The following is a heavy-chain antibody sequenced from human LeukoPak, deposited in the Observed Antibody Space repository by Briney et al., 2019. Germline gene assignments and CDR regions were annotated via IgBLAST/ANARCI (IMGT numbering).Heavy chain of an antibody. CDR2: VSGSGGST. CDR3: TRDLMDYDVSTGLHHYYMDV. J-gene: IGHJ6*02. Sequence: PGGSLRLSCAASGLTFSSYAMSWVRQAAGKGLEWVSAVSGSGGSTYYADSVKGRFTISRDNAKNTLYLQMNTLRVEDTAVYYCTRDLMDYDVSTGLHHYYMDVWGQGTTVTVSS. CDR1: GLTFSSYA. V-gene: IGHV3-23*01. D-gene: IGHD3-9*01.